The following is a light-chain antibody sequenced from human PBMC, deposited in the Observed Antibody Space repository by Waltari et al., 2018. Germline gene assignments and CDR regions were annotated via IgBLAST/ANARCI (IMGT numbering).Light chain of an antibody. J-gene: IGLJ1*01. CDR1: RPTIGSTS. CDR3: ASWDDSLNGLV. Sequence: VFTQPPSASRTPGHTVTASCSGSRPTIGSTSVTRYQHLPGTAPKLLIYNNNEWPSGVPDRFSASKSGTSASLAISGLQSEDEADYYCASWDDSLNGLVFGTGTKVIAL. V-gene: IGLV1-44*01. CDR2: NNN.